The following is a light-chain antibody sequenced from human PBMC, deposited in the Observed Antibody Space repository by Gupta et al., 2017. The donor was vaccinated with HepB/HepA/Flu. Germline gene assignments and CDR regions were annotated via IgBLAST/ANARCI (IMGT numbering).Light chain of an antibody. CDR1: QSVSSY. Sequence: EIVLTQSPATLSLSPGDIATLSCRASQSVSSYLAWYQQKPGQPPRLLIYDASNRATGIPARFSGSGSGTDFPLTISSLEPEDFAVYYCRHRSNWPQTFGQGTKVEIK. J-gene: IGKJ2*01. CDR2: DAS. CDR3: RHRSNWPQT. V-gene: IGKV3-11*01.